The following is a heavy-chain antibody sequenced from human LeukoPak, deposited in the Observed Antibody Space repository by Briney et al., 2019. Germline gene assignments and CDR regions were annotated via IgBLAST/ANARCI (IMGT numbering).Heavy chain of an antibody. CDR2: INHSGST. CDR3: ARAWGYSYVDY. Sequence: PSETLSLICAVYGGSFSGYYWSWSRQPPGKGLEWIGEINHSGSTNYNPSLKSRVTISVDTSKNQFSLKLSSVTAADTAVYYCARAWGYSYVDYWGQGTLVTVSS. CDR1: GGSFSGYY. D-gene: IGHD5-18*01. J-gene: IGHJ4*02. V-gene: IGHV4-34*01.